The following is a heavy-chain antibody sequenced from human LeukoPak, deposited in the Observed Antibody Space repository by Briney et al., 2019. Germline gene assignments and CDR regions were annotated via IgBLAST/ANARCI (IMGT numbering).Heavy chain of an antibody. J-gene: IGHJ4*02. D-gene: IGHD3-3*01. V-gene: IGHV3-23*01. CDR1: GFTFSSYA. CDR3: AKGVLNYDFWSGYAVDY. Sequence: PGGSLRLSCAASGFTFSSYAMSWVRQAPGKGLEWVSAISGSGGSTYYADSVKGRFTISRDNSKNTLYLQMNSLRAEDTAVYYCAKGVLNYDFWSGYAVDYWGQGTLATVSS. CDR2: ISGSGGST.